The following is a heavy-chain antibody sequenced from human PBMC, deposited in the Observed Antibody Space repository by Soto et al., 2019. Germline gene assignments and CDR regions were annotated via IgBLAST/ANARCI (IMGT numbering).Heavy chain of an antibody. CDR2: IAYSGDT. CDR1: GGSIISADSY. J-gene: IGHJ5*02. CDR3: ARANSSTWYKLEYKWFDP. V-gene: IGHV4-31*11. D-gene: IGHD6-13*01. Sequence: QVHLQQSGPGLVKASETLSLTCAVSGGSIISADSYWFWIRKHPGKGLEWIGYIAYSGDTYYNPSLKGRVNMSLDTSKNQVSLHLQSVTAADTAVYYCARANSSTWYKLEYKWFDPWGQGTLVTVSS.